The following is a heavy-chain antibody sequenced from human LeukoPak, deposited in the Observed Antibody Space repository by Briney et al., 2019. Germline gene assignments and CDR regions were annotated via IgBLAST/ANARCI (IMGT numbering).Heavy chain of an antibody. V-gene: IGHV3-73*01. CDR3: TRSITGITAHFDY. Sequence: GGSLRLSCAASGFTFSGSTMHWVRQASGKGLEWVGRIRNKANSYATAYAASVEGRFTISRDDSKNTAYLQMNSLKTEDTAMYYCTRSITGITAHFDYWGQGTLVTVSS. J-gene: IGHJ4*02. CDR1: GFTFSGST. D-gene: IGHD1-7*01. CDR2: IRNKANSYAT.